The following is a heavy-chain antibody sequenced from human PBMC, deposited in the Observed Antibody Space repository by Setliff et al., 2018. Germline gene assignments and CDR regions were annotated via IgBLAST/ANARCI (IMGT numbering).Heavy chain of an antibody. J-gene: IGHJ6*03. D-gene: IGHD6-19*01. CDR3: ARATSGWYSAYYYYMDV. CDR1: GGSVNSGYDN. Sequence: SLTCTVSGGSVNSGYDNWNWLRQPAGKGLEWIGHINRRGSTNFTPSLKSRVTISLDTSKNQFSLNLTSVTAADTAVYYCARATSGWYSAYYYYMDVWGKGTKVTV. CDR2: INRRGST. V-gene: IGHV4-61*09.